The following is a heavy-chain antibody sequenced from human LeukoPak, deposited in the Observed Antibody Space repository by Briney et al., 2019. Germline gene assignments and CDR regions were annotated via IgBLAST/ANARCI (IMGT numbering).Heavy chain of an antibody. D-gene: IGHD6-19*01. Sequence: ASVKVSCKASGYTFTSYDINWVRQATGQGLEWMGWMNPNSGNTGYAQKFQGRVTMTRNTSISTAYMELSSLRSEDTAVYYCARDQGAVAGIDPWGQGTLVTVSS. V-gene: IGHV1-8*01. CDR2: MNPNSGNT. J-gene: IGHJ5*02. CDR3: ARDQGAVAGIDP. CDR1: GYTFTSYD.